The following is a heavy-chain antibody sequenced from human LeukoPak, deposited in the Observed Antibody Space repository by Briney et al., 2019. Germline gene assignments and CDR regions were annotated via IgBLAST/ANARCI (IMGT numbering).Heavy chain of an antibody. V-gene: IGHV3-53*01. Sequence: VGSLRLSCAVSGFTVSNNYMSWVRQAPGKGLECVSVIYSGGETYYADSVKGRFTISRDKSKNTLYLQMNSLRAEDTAVYYCAVLSSGWRFQHWGQGTLLTVSS. CDR3: AVLSSGWRFQH. CDR1: GFTVSNNY. D-gene: IGHD6-19*01. J-gene: IGHJ1*01. CDR2: IYSGGET.